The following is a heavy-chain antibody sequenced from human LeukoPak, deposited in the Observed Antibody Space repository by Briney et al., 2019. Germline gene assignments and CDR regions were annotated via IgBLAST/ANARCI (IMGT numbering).Heavy chain of an antibody. Sequence: SVKVSCKASGGTFSSYAISWVRQAPGQGLEWMGGIIPIFGKANYAQKFQGRVTITTDESTSTAYMELSSLRSEDTAVYYCARVEWLLYRSGGANWFDPWGQGTLVTVSS. CDR2: IIPIFGKA. V-gene: IGHV1-69*05. CDR3: ARVEWLLYRSGGANWFDP. J-gene: IGHJ5*02. D-gene: IGHD3-3*01. CDR1: GGTFSSYA.